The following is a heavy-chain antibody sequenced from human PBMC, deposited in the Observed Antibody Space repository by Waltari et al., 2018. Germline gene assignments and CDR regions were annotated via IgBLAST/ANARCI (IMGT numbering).Heavy chain of an antibody. CDR3: AVVSGWYYFDY. V-gene: IGHV3-48*04. Sequence: EVQLVESGGGLVQPGGSLRLSCAASGFTFSSYSMNWVRQAPGKGLEWVSYISRSSSTIYYADSVKGRFTISRDNAKNSLYLQMNSLRAEDTAVYYCAVVSGWYYFDYWGQGTLVTVSS. J-gene: IGHJ4*02. D-gene: IGHD6-19*01. CDR2: ISRSSSTI. CDR1: GFTFSSYS.